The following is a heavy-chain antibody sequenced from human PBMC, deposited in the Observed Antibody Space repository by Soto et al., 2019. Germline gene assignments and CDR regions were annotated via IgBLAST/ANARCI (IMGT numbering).Heavy chain of an antibody. CDR1: GFTFISYA. V-gene: IGHV3-23*01. Sequence: EVQLLESGGGLVQPGGSLRLSCAASGFTFISYAMNWVRQAPGKGLQWVSAISGGGDATFYADSVNGRFTISRDNSRNKVTLQMNSLGADDTAVYYCARKVPGSTTRPDYWYFDLWGRGTLVTVSS. CDR3: ARKVPGSTTRPDYWYFDL. D-gene: IGHD3-10*01. CDR2: ISGGGDAT. J-gene: IGHJ2*01.